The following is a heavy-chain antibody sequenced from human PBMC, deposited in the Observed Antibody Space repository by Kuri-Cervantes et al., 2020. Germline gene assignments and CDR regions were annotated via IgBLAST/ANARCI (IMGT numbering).Heavy chain of an antibody. CDR1: GFTFSSYG. CDR2: IWYDGSNK. V-gene: IGHV3-30*02. Sequence: GESLKISCAASGFTFSSYGMHWVRQAPGKGLEWVAVIWYDGSNKYYADSVKGRFTISRDNSKNTLYLQMNSLRAEDTAVYYCAKERDPFRYDSSGYGFDYWGQGTLVTVSS. D-gene: IGHD3-22*01. J-gene: IGHJ4*02. CDR3: AKERDPFRYDSSGYGFDY.